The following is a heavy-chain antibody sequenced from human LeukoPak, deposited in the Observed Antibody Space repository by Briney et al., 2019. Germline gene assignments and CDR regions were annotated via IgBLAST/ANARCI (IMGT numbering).Heavy chain of an antibody. CDR3: AKALDGYNGMDV. CDR1: GFTSSSYA. Sequence: GGSLRLSCAASGFTSSSYAMSWVRQAPGKGLAWVSGISGSGRSTHSADPVKGRFTISRDNSKNMLYLQMNSLRAEDTAPYYCAKALDGYNGMDVWGQGTTVIVSS. CDR2: ISGSGRST. V-gene: IGHV3-23*01. J-gene: IGHJ6*02. D-gene: IGHD3-16*02.